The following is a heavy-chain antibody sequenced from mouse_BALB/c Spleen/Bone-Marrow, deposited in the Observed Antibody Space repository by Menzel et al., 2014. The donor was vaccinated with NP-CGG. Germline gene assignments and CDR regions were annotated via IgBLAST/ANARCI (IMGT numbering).Heavy chain of an antibody. Sequence: VQLKESGAEVVKPGASVKLSCTASGFNIKDTHIHWVKQRPEQGLEWIGMIDPAKGNTKYDPKFQGKATITSDTSSNTAYLQLSSLTSEDTAVYYCSRDYGRTAWFAYWGQGTLVTVSA. CDR3: SRDYGRTAWFAY. V-gene: IGHV14-3*02. CDR2: IDPAKGNT. D-gene: IGHD1-1*01. J-gene: IGHJ3*01. CDR1: GFNIKDTH.